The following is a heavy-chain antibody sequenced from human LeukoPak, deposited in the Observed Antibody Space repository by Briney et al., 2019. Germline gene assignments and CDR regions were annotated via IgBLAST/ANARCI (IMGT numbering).Heavy chain of an antibody. Sequence: GGSLRLSCAASGFTFSSYWMHWVRQAPGKGLVWVSRINSDGSSTSYADSVKGRFTISRDNAKNTLYLQMNSLRAEDTAVYYCAKDATAVVGTVYMDVWGKGTTVTISS. CDR1: GFTFSSYW. CDR2: INSDGSST. J-gene: IGHJ6*03. CDR3: AKDATAVVGTVYMDV. V-gene: IGHV3-74*01. D-gene: IGHD6-13*01.